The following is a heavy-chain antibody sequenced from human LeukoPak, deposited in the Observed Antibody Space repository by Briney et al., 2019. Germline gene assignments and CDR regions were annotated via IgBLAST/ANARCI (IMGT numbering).Heavy chain of an antibody. D-gene: IGHD5-18*01. V-gene: IGHV1-69*04. CDR1: GGTFSSYA. CDR2: IIPILGIA. Sequence: SVKVSCKASGGTFSSYAISWVRQAPGQGLEWMGRIIPILGIANYAQKFQGRVTITADKSTSTAYMELSSLRSEDTAVYYCARDLRVDTAMVKPFDSWGQGAMATVSS. CDR3: ARDLRVDTAMVKPFDS. J-gene: IGHJ3*02.